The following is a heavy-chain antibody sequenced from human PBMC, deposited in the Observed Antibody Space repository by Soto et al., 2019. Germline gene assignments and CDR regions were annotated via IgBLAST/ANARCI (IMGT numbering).Heavy chain of an antibody. CDR3: TRINYDFWSGYYAGFDY. D-gene: IGHD3-3*01. Sequence: PGGSLRLSCTASGFTFGDYAMSWFRQAPGKGLEWVGFIRSKAYGGTTEYAASVKGRFTISRDDSKSIAYLQMNSLKTEDTAVYYCTRINYDFWSGYYAGFDYWGQGTLVTVSS. J-gene: IGHJ4*02. CDR2: IRSKAYGGTT. V-gene: IGHV3-49*03. CDR1: GFTFGDYA.